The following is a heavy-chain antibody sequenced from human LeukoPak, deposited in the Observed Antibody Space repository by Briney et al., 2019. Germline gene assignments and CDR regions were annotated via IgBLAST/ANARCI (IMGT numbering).Heavy chain of an antibody. J-gene: IGHJ4*02. V-gene: IGHV3-23*01. CDR1: GFTFSSYA. Sequence: TGGSLRLSCAASGFTFSSYAMSWVRQAPGKGLEWVSAISGSGGSTYYADSVKGRFTISRDNSKNTLYLQMNSLRAEDTAVYYCAKITTTGYSSDLFYWGQGTLVTVSS. CDR2: ISGSGGST. D-gene: IGHD6-19*01. CDR3: AKITTTGYSSDLFY.